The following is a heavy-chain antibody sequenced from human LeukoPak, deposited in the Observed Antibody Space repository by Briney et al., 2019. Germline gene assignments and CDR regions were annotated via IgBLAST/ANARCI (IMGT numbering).Heavy chain of an antibody. V-gene: IGHV1-69*13. Sequence: SVKVSCKASGGTFSSYAISWVRQAPGQGLEWMGGIIPIFGTATYAQKFQGRVTITADESTSTAYMELSSLRSEDTAVYYCARVPGYCSSTSCLIFDYWGQGTLVTVSS. CDR1: GGTFSSYA. J-gene: IGHJ4*02. CDR2: IIPIFGTA. D-gene: IGHD2-2*01. CDR3: ARVPGYCSSTSCLIFDY.